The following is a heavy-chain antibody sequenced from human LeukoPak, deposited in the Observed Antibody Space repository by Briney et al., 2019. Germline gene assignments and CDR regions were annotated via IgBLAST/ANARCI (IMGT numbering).Heavy chain of an antibody. D-gene: IGHD5-12*01. CDR2: IYPGASDT. V-gene: IGHV5-51*01. J-gene: IGHJ4*01. CDR3: ARHDTNTGDDY. CDR1: GYRFTSYW. Sequence: GESLKISCKGSGYRFTSYWISWVRQMPGKGLEWMGIIYPGASDTRYSPSFQGQVTISADKSISTAYLQWSSLKASDTAMYYCARHDTNTGDDYWGXGTLXTVSS.